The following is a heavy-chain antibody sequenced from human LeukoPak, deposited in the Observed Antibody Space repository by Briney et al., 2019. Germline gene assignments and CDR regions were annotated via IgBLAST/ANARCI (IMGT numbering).Heavy chain of an antibody. CDR1: GFTFSSYG. CDR3: ARVGVVVVPAAMLDYYYYYMDV. Sequence: GGSLRLSCAASGFTFSSYGMHWVRQAPGKGLEWVAVIWYDGSNKYYADSVKGRFTISRDNAKNTLYLQMNSLRAEDTAVYYCARVGVVVVPAAMLDYYYYYMDVWGKGTTVTVSS. J-gene: IGHJ6*03. V-gene: IGHV3-33*01. D-gene: IGHD2-2*01. CDR2: IWYDGSNK.